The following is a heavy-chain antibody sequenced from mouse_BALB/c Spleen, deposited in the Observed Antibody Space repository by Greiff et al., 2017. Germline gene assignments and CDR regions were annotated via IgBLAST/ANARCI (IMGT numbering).Heavy chain of an antibody. CDR1: GYAFSSYW. CDR2: IYPGDGDT. V-gene: IGHV1-80*01. CDR3: ARGDGNYWFAY. D-gene: IGHD2-1*01. J-gene: IGHJ3*01. Sequence: QVQLQQSGAELVRPGSSVKISCTASGYAFSSYWMNWVKQRPGQGLEWIGQIYPGDGDTNYTGKFKGKATLTADKSSSTAYMQLSSLTSEDSAVYFCARGDGNYWFAYWGQGTLVTVSA.